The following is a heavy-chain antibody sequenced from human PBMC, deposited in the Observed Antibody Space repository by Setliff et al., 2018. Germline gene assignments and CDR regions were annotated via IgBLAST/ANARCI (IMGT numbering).Heavy chain of an antibody. CDR3: ARTGTYRYFDH. CDR1: GGSISSISYY. J-gene: IGHJ4*02. CDR2: VYYSGTT. D-gene: IGHD1-1*01. V-gene: IGHV4-39*01. Sequence: SETLSLTCTVPGGSISSISYYWGWIRQPPGKGLEWIGTVYYSGTTYYNPSLKSRVTIFVDTSKNQFSLNLNSVTAADTGVYYCARTGTYRYFDHWGQGTLVTVSS.